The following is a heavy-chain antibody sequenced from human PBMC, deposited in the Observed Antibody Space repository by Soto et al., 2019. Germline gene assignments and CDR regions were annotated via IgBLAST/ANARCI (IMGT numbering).Heavy chain of an antibody. Sequence: GESLKISCKASGYIFSIYWIGWVRQMPGKGLEWMGRIYPSDSYTNYSPSFQGHVTISADKSISTAYLQWSSLKASDTAMYNCARHGGYCSSTSCYPLYGLDVWGQGTTVTVSS. CDR1: GYIFSIYW. CDR3: ARHGGYCSSTSCYPLYGLDV. J-gene: IGHJ6*02. CDR2: IYPSDSYT. D-gene: IGHD2-2*03. V-gene: IGHV5-10-1*01.